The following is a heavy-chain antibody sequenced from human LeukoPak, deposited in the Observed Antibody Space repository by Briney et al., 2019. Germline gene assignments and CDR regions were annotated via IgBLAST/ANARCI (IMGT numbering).Heavy chain of an antibody. CDR2: ITPIFGTA. D-gene: IGHD2-21*02. CDR3: AREAYCGGDCYSGFDY. Sequence: ASVKVSCKASGGTFSSYAISWVRQAPGQGLEWMGGITPIFGTANYAQKFQGRVTITADESTSTAYMELSSLRSEDTAVYYCAREAYCGGDCYSGFDYWGQGTLVTVSS. J-gene: IGHJ4*02. V-gene: IGHV1-69*13. CDR1: GGTFSSYA.